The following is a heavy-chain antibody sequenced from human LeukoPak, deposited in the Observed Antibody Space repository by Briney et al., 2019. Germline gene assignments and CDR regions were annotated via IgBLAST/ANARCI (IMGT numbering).Heavy chain of an antibody. CDR3: ARETGNLFDY. J-gene: IGHJ4*02. CDR2: ISRGSSTI. Sequence: PGGSLRLSCDASGFPFSLYTMNWVRQAPGKGLEWVSYISRGSSTIYYADSVKGRFTISRDNAKNSLYLQMNSLRDEDTAVYYCARETGNLFDYWGQGTLVTVSS. CDR1: GFPFSLYT. V-gene: IGHV3-48*02.